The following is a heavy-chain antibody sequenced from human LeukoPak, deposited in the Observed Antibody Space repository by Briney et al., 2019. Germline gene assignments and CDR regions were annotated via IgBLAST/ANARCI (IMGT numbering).Heavy chain of an antibody. Sequence: GGSLRLSRAASGFTFSSYAMHWVRQAPGKGLEWVAVISYDGSNKYYADSVKGRFTISRDNSKNTLYLQMNSLRAEDTAVYYCARGSQSSASGWYYFDYWGQGTLVTVSS. CDR1: GFTFSSYA. J-gene: IGHJ4*02. D-gene: IGHD6-19*01. CDR3: ARGSQSSASGWYYFDY. V-gene: IGHV3-30-3*01. CDR2: ISYDGSNK.